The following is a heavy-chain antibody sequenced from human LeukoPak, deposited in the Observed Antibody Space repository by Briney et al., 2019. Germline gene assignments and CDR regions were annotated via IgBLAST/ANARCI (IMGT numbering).Heavy chain of an antibody. V-gene: IGHV4-39*07. CDR1: GGSISSSSYY. Sequence: PSETLSLACTVSGGSISSSSYYWGRIRQPPGKGVERIGSIYYSGSTYYNPSLKSRVTISVDTSKNQFSLKLSSVTAADTAVYYCARADPYYYGSGINWFDPSGQGTLVTVSS. CDR3: ARADPYYYGSGINWFDP. J-gene: IGHJ5*02. CDR2: IYYSGST. D-gene: IGHD3-10*01.